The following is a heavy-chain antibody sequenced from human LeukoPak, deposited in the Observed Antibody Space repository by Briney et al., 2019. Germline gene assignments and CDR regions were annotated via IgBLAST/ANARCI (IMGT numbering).Heavy chain of an antibody. J-gene: IGHJ6*01. CDR3: ARAGRLSSYYYGMDL. Sequence: GGSLRLSCLASGFTFSSYQMDWVRQAPGKGLEWIGYISSTDRTIYYADSVKGRFTISRDNDKHSLYLQLNSLTAEDTDVYYCARAGRLSSYYYGMDLWGQGPTVTVSS. V-gene: IGHV3-48*03. CDR2: ISSTDRTI. D-gene: IGHD3-16*01. CDR1: GFTFSSYQ.